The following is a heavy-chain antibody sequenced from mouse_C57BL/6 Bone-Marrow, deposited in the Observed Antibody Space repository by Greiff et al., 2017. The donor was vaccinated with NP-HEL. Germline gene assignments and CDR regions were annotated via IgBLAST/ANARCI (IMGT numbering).Heavy chain of an antibody. V-gene: IGHV1-64*01. Sequence: VQLQQPGAELVKPGASVKLSCKASGYTFTSYWMHWVKQRHGQGMEWSGRSNTNSGSTNYNEKFKSKATLTVDKSSSTAYMQLSSLTSEDSAVYYCASCRDYFDYWGQGTTLTVSS. CDR2: SNTNSGST. CDR3: ASCRDYFDY. CDR1: GYTFTSYW. J-gene: IGHJ2*01.